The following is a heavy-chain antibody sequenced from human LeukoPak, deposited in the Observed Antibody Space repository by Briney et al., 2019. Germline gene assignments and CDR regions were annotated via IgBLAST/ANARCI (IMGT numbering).Heavy chain of an antibody. CDR2: ISYDGSNK. CDR1: GSTFSSYA. Sequence: GRSLRLSCAASGSTFSSYAMHWVRQAPGKGLEWVAVISYDGSNKYYADSVKGRFTISRDNSKNTLYLQMNSLRAEDTAVYYCARDRSGSYPWWFDPWGQGTLVTVSS. J-gene: IGHJ5*02. CDR3: ARDRSGSYPWWFDP. D-gene: IGHD1-26*01. V-gene: IGHV3-30*04.